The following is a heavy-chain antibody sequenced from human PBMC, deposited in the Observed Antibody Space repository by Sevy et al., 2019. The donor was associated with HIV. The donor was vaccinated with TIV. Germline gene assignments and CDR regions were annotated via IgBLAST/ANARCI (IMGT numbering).Heavy chain of an antibody. CDR3: ASAYRGVDTAMVTDYYYYYGMDV. CDR1: GFTFSSYS. Sequence: GGSLRLSCAASGFTFSSYSMNWVRQAPGKGLEWVSSISSSSSYIYYADSVKGRFTISRDNAKNSLYLQMNSLRAEDTAVYYCASAYRGVDTAMVTDYYYYYGMDVWGQGTTVTVSS. V-gene: IGHV3-21*01. CDR2: ISSSSSYI. J-gene: IGHJ6*02. D-gene: IGHD5-18*01.